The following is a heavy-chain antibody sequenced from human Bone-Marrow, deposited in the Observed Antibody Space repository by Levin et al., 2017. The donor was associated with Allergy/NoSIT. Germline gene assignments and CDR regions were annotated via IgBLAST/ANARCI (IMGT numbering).Heavy chain of an antibody. J-gene: IGHJ3*02. CDR2: IWYDGARE. CDR1: GFTFSSYG. Sequence: GESLKISCTASGFTFSSYGIHWVRQAPGKGLEWVAVIWYDGARENYADSVKGRFTISRDISKNTLYLQMNSLRAEDAAVYFCARAKVSQWWNVGTFDIWGQGARVTVSS. D-gene: IGHD2-15*01. V-gene: IGHV3-33*01. CDR3: ARAKVSQWWNVGTFDI.